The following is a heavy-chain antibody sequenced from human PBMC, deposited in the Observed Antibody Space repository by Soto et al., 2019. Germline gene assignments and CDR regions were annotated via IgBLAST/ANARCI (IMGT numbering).Heavy chain of an antibody. CDR1: GYNFATTS. D-gene: IGHD2-15*01. CDR2: ITPYNGDT. CDR3: ATLGPCSGGTCYSRPLDN. V-gene: IGHV1-18*01. J-gene: IGHJ4*02. Sequence: QAHLQQSGAEVKKPGASVKVSCEASGYNFATTSIAWVRQAPGQGLEWMGWITPYNGDTNYEQKPQGRVTMTTDKSTNTAHMEVRSLRSDDTAVYYCATLGPCSGGTCYSRPLDNWGQGTLVTVSS.